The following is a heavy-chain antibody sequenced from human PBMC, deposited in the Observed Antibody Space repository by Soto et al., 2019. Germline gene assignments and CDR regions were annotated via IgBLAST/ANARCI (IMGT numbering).Heavy chain of an antibody. CDR1: GFTFSSYA. D-gene: IGHD2-15*01. J-gene: IGHJ4*02. CDR3: AKEWELGVAVVSYFDY. Sequence: PGWSLRLSCAASGFTFSSYAMSWVRQAPGKGLEWVSSISGSGGSTYYADSVKGRFTISRDNSKNTLYPHMNSLRAEDTAVYYCAKEWELGVAVVSYFDYWGQGTLVTVSS. CDR2: ISGSGGST. V-gene: IGHV3-23*01.